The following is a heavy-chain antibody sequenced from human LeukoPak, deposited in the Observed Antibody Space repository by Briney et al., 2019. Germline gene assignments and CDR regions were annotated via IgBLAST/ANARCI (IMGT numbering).Heavy chain of an antibody. CDR3: ARDMDSSSSGFYYYYYMDV. CDR2: ISSSSSYI. J-gene: IGHJ6*03. CDR1: GFTFSSYS. Sequence: GGSLRLSCAASGFTFSSYSMNWVRQAPGKGLEWFSSISSSSSYIYYADSVKGRFTISRDNAKNSLYLQMNSLRAEDTAVYYCARDMDSSSSGFYYYYYMDVWGKGTTVTVSS. V-gene: IGHV3-21*01. D-gene: IGHD6-6*01.